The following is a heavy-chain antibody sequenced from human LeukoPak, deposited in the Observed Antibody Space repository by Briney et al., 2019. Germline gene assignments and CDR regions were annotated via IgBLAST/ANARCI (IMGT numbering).Heavy chain of an antibody. V-gene: IGHV3-7*01. D-gene: IGHD3-22*01. CDR3: ARDEGYYYDSSGYFSY. CDR2: IKQDGSEK. CDR1: GFTFSSYW. Sequence: GGSLRLSCAASGFTFSSYWMSWVRQAPGKGLEWVANIKQDGSEKYYVDSVKGRFTISRDNAKNSLYLQMNSLRAEDTAVYCCARDEGYYYDSSGYFSYWGQGTLVTVSS. J-gene: IGHJ4*02.